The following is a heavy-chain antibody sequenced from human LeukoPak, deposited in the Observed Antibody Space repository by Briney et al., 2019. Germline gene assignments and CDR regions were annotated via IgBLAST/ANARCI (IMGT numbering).Heavy chain of an antibody. CDR3: ARGLGAFDI. CDR1: GFAIDDYS. CDR2: INWNGGST. J-gene: IGHJ3*02. Sequence: GGPLRLYCGVSGFAIDDYSMSWVIQAPGKGLEWVSGINWNGGSTGYADSVKGRFTISRDNAKNSLYLQMNSLRAEDTALYYCARGLGAFDIWGQGTMVTVSS. V-gene: IGHV3-20*04. D-gene: IGHD3-16*01.